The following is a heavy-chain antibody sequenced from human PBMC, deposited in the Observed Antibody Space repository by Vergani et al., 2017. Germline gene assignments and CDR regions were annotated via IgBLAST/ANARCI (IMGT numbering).Heavy chain of an antibody. CDR3: FYDFWAGYDSGDV. Sequence: VHLVESGGGVVQPGGSLRLSCATSGLTFSDSAIHWVRQTSGKGLEWIGRIRDKAYNYATVYAVSVKGRFTISRDDSKKTAYLQMNGLTTEDTAVYYCFYDFWAGYDSGDVWGKGTTVTVSS. J-gene: IGHJ6*04. CDR2: IRDKAYNYAT. D-gene: IGHD3/OR15-3a*01. CDR1: GLTFSDSA. V-gene: IGHV3-73*01.